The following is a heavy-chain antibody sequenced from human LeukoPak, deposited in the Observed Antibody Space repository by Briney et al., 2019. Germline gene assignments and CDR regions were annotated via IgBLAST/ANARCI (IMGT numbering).Heavy chain of an antibody. V-gene: IGHV3-21*01. CDR2: ISSSSSYI. Sequence: KAGGSLRLSCAASGFTFSSYGMNWVRQAPGKGLEWVSSISSSSSYIYYADSVKGRFTISRDNAKNSLYLQMNSLRAEDTAVYYCARDANDALDYWGQGTLVTVSS. CDR3: ARDANDALDY. D-gene: IGHD1-1*01. J-gene: IGHJ4*02. CDR1: GFTFSSYG.